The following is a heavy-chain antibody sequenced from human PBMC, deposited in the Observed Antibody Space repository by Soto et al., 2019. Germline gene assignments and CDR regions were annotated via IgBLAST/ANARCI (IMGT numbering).Heavy chain of an antibody. CDR2: INAANGDT. V-gene: IGHV1-3*01. D-gene: IGHD6-13*01. J-gene: IGHJ5*02. CDR3: VRRHVSATGIDWFDP. Sequence: ASVKVSCKASGYSFTSYGIHWVRQAPGQRLEWMGWINAANGDTIYSLTFQGRVTITRDTSASTAYMELSSLRFEDTAVYYCVRRHVSATGIDWFDPWGRGTLVTVSS. CDR1: GYSFTSYG.